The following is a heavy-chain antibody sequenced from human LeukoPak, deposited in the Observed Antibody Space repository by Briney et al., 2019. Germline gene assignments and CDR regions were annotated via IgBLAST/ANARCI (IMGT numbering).Heavy chain of an antibody. CDR3: ARDGLRYSSGWYWFDP. Sequence: ASVKVSCKASGGTFSSYAISWVRQAPGQGLEWMGGIIPIFGTANYAQKFQGRVTITADESTSTAYMELSSLRSEDTAVYYCARDGLRYSSGWYWFDPWGQEPWSPSPQ. J-gene: IGHJ5*02. V-gene: IGHV1-69*13. D-gene: IGHD6-19*01. CDR2: IIPIFGTA. CDR1: GGTFSSYA.